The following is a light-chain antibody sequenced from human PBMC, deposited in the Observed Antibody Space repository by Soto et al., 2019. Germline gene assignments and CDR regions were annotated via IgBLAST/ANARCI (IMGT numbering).Light chain of an antibody. J-gene: IGKJ4*01. V-gene: IGKV1-5*03. CDR1: QNINGY. CDR2: WAS. CDR3: QQYSAYPLT. Sequence: DIQLTQSPSSLSASVRDRVTITCRASQNINGYLAWYQQKPGKAPKLLIYWASSLISGVPSRFTGGESGTEFTLTISSLPPDDSATYYCQQYSAYPLTFGGGTKVDVK.